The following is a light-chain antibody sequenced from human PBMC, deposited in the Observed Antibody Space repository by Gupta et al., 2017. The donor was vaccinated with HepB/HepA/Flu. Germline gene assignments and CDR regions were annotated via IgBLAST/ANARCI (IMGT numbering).Light chain of an antibody. J-gene: IGLJ2*01. Sequence: SVLTQPPSVSAAPGQKVTISCSGSSSNIGNNYVYWYQQLPGTAPKLLIYENNKRPSGIPDRFSGSKSGTSATLGITGLQTGDEADYYCGTWDSSRSAVVFGGGTKLTVL. CDR3: GTWDSSRSAVV. V-gene: IGLV1-51*02. CDR2: ENN. CDR1: SSNIGNNY.